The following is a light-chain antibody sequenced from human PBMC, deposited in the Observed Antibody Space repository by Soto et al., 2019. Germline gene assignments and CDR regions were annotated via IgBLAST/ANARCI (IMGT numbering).Light chain of an antibody. Sequence: AIRMTQSPSSLSASTGDRVTITCRASQGISSYLAWYQQKPGKAPKLLIYAASTLQSEVPSRFSGSGSGTDFTLTISCLQSEDFATYYCQQYYSYPWTFGQGTKVDIK. CDR3: QQYYSYPWT. CDR1: QGISSY. CDR2: AAS. V-gene: IGKV1-8*01. J-gene: IGKJ1*01.